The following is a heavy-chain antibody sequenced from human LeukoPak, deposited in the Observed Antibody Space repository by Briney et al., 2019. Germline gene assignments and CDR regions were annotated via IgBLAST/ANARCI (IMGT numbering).Heavy chain of an antibody. Sequence: GGSLRLSCAVSGFTFSSYEMNWVRQAPGKGLEWLSYISSSGRTFYYADSVKGRFTISRDNAKNSLYLQMNSLRAEDTAVYYCASSRGPFDYWGQGTLVAVSS. D-gene: IGHD2-2*01. CDR2: ISSSGRTF. CDR3: ASSRGPFDY. J-gene: IGHJ4*02. V-gene: IGHV3-48*03. CDR1: GFTFSSYE.